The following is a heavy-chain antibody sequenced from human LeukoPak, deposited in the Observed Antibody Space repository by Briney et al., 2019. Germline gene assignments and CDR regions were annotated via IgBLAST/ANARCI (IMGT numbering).Heavy chain of an antibody. D-gene: IGHD2-2*01. Sequence: ASVTVSCKASGYTFTGYYMHWVRQAPGQGLEWMGWINPNSGGTNYAQKFQGRVTMTRDTSISTAYMELSRLRSDDTAVYYCASEDIVVVPAAIGANYYYYYGMDVWGQGTTVTVSS. V-gene: IGHV1-2*02. CDR3: ASEDIVVVPAAIGANYYYYYGMDV. CDR2: INPNSGGT. CDR1: GYTFTGYY. J-gene: IGHJ6*02.